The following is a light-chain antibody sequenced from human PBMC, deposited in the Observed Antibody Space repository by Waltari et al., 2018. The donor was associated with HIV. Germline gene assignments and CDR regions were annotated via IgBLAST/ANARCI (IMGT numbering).Light chain of an antibody. Sequence: QSALTQPASVSGSPGQSITISCTGTNSDIGGYNYVPWFQQHPGRAPKLLIYGVTDRPSGVSNRFSGSKSGNTASLTISGLQAEDEADYYCSSYTSSSTRVFGGGTKLTVL. J-gene: IGLJ2*01. CDR1: NSDIGGYNY. CDR2: GVT. V-gene: IGLV2-14*01. CDR3: SSYTSSSTRV.